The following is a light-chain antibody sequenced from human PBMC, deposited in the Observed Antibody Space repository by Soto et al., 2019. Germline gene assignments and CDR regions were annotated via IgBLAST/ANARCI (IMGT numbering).Light chain of an antibody. CDR2: SAS. CDR1: QSVSSK. V-gene: IGKV3-15*01. CDR3: QQYGSSPWT. Sequence: EIVMTQSPATLSLSPGQRATLSCRASQSVSSKLAWYQQRPGQAPRLLIYSASTRATGIPARFSGSGSGTEFTLTISSLEPEDFAVYYCQQYGSSPWTFGQGTKVDIK. J-gene: IGKJ1*01.